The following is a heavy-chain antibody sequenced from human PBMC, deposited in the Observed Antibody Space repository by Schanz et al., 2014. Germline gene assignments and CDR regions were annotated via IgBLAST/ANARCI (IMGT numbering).Heavy chain of an antibody. Sequence: QVQLVQSGAEVTKPGSSVKVSCTASGGTLQSYTFSWVRQAPGQGPQWMGRISPLLGVANYAQEFQGRLTITADTSTSTAYMELSSLTSDDTAVYYCARELCSSTTCYVRYDPWGQGTLVTVSS. J-gene: IGHJ5*02. V-gene: IGHV1-69*04. D-gene: IGHD2-2*01. CDR2: ISPLLGVA. CDR3: ARELCSSTTCYVRYDP. CDR1: GGTLQSYT.